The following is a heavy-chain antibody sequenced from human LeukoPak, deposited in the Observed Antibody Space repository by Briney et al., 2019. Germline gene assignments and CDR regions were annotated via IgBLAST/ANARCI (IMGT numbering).Heavy chain of an antibody. CDR1: GFTFSNYS. J-gene: IGHJ6*02. Sequence: GGSLRLSCAASGFTFSNYSMHWVRQAPGKGLEWVAVISYDGSNKYYADSVKGRFTISRDNSKNTLYLQMNSLRAEDTAVYYCAKDREKWGNYYYYGMDVWGQGTTVTVSS. CDR2: ISYDGSNK. CDR3: AKDREKWGNYYYYGMDV. V-gene: IGHV3-30*18. D-gene: IGHD1-26*01.